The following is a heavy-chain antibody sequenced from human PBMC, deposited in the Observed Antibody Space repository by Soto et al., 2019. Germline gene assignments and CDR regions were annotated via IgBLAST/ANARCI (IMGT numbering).Heavy chain of an antibody. Sequence: EVQLMESGGGLVKSGGSLRLSCVASGFTFSKYAMTWVRQAPGKGLEWVSSISSNGMTTDYADSVKGRFTISRDNSRNTLSIQMDSLRGDDAALYYCAKDKYTDSVRRVWFFDFWGRGTLVTVSS. CDR2: ISSNGMTT. CDR3: AKDKYTDSVRRVWFFDF. D-gene: IGHD3-16*01. CDR1: GFTFSKYA. V-gene: IGHV3-23*01. J-gene: IGHJ2*01.